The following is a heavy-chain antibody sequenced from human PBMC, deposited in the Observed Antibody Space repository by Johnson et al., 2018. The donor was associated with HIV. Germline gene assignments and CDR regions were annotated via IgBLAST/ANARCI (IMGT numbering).Heavy chain of an antibody. CDR2: ISSRGIPI. V-gene: IGHV3-11*04. Sequence: QVQLVESGGGLVKPGGSLRLSCAASGFTFSDYYMGWIRQTPGKGLEWISYISSRGIPIYYADSVKGRFTVSRDNAKNLLYLQMHSLRAEDTAVHYCARAGGYCSGGSCDGQPPGGPNDAFDLWGQGTMVTVSS. CDR1: GFTFSDYY. J-gene: IGHJ3*01. D-gene: IGHD2-15*01. CDR3: ARAGGYCSGGSCDGQPPGGPNDAFDL.